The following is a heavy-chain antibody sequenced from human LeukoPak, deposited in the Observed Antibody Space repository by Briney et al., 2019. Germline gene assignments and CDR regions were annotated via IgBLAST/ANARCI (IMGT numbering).Heavy chain of an antibody. CDR2: ISAYNGNT. CDR1: GYTFTSYG. CDR3: ARGLSWIAVAGTGGDY. V-gene: IGHV1-18*01. Sequence: GASVKVSCKASGYTFTSYGISWVRQAPGPGLEWMGWISAYNGNTNYAQKLQGRVTMTTDTSTSTAYMELRSLRSDDTAVYYCARGLSWIAVAGTGGDYWGQGTLVTVSS. J-gene: IGHJ4*02. D-gene: IGHD6-19*01.